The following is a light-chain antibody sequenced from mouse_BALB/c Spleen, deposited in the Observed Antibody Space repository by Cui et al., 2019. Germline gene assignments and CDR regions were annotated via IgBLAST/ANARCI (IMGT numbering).Light chain of an antibody. CDR3: LQYDEFPLT. CDR2: RAN. CDR1: QDINSY. V-gene: IGKV14-111*01. J-gene: IGKJ5*01. Sequence: DIKMTQSPSSMYASLGERVTITCKASQDINSYLSWFKQKPGKSPKTLIYRANRLVDGVPSRFSGSGSGQDYSLTISSLEYEDMGIYYCLQYDEFPLTFGAGTKLELK.